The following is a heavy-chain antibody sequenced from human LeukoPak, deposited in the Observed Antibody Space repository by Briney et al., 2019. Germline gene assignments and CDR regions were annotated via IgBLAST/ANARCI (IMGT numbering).Heavy chain of an antibody. CDR2: IKHSRST. CDR3: ARGGTIYGSGSYSDFDY. J-gene: IGHJ4*02. D-gene: IGHD3-10*01. Sequence: SETLSLTCTVSGGSISSSSYYWGWIRQPPGKRLEWIGEIKHSRSTNYNPSLKSRVTISVDTSKNQFSLKLSSVTAADTAVYYCARGGTIYGSGSYSDFDYWGQGTLVTVSS. CDR1: GGSISSSSYY. V-gene: IGHV4-61*05.